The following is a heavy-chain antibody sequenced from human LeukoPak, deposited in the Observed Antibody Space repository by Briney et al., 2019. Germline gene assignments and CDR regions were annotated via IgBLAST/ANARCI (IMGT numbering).Heavy chain of an antibody. J-gene: IGHJ6*03. V-gene: IGHV4-4*07. D-gene: IGHD3-16*01. CDR3: ARVWGTLHYMDV. CDR2: IFNSGST. Sequence: PSETLSLTCNVSGDSISSNYWTWIRKPPWPGQQWIGSIFNSGSTNYNPSLKSRLTISVDMSKNQFSLKLTSVTAADTAVYFCARVWGTLHYMDVWGKGTTVTISS. CDR1: GDSISSNY.